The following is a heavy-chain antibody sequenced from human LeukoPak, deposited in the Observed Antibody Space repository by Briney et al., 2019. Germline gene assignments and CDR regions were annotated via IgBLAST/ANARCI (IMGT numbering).Heavy chain of an antibody. J-gene: IGHJ4*02. CDR1: GFTFSNAW. CDR2: IKSKTDGGTT. D-gene: IGHD6-19*01. Sequence: PGGSLRLSCAASGFTFSNAWMSWVRQAPGKGLEWVGRIKSKTDGGTTDYAAPVKGRFTISRDDSKNTLYLQMNSLKTEDTAVYYCTTDSWQWSPLDYWGQGTLVTVSS. CDR3: TTDSWQWSPLDY. V-gene: IGHV3-15*01.